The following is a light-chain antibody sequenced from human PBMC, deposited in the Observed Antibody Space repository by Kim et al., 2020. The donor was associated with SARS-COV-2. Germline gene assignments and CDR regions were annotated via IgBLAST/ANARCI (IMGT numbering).Light chain of an antibody. CDR3: QQNRIART. J-gene: IGKJ1*01. CDR2: GAS. Sequence: DIEMTQSPSSLSASVGDRATINCRASQSINTYLNWYQQKPGKAPNLLIYGASNLQSGVPSRFSGSGSGTDFTLTISSLQPEDSATYYCQQNRIARTFGQGTKVDIK. V-gene: IGKV1-39*01. CDR1: QSINTY.